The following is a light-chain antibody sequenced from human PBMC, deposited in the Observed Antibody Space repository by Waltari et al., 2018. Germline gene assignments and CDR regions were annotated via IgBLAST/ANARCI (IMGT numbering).Light chain of an antibody. CDR1: SGPSSNI. Sequence: QLVLTQSPSAYASLGASVKLTCTLSSGPSSNIVAWLQQQPEKGPRYLMKVNSDGSHTKGDEIPDRFSGSSSGAECYLTISSLQSEYEADYYCQTGGHDTWVFGGGTKLTVL. J-gene: IGLJ3*02. V-gene: IGLV4-69*01. CDR2: VNSDGSH. CDR3: QTGGHDTWV.